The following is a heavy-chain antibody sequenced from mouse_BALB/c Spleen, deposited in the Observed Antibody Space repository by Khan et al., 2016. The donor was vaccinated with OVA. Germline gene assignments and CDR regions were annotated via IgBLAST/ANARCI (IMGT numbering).Heavy chain of an antibody. V-gene: IGHV1-18*01. CDR3: TRSGYGGFAY. Sequence: VQLKQSGPDLVKPGASMKISCKASGYSFTAYIMNWVRRSHGKNLEWIGLINPNNGDTTYNQKFKGKATLTVDKSSSTAYMDLLSLPYEDSAVFYCTRSGYGGFAYWGQGTLVTVSA. D-gene: IGHD3-1*01. J-gene: IGHJ3*01. CDR2: INPNNGDT. CDR1: GYSFTAYI.